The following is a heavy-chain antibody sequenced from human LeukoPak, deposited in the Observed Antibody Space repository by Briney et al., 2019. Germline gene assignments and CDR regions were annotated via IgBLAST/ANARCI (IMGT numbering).Heavy chain of an antibody. D-gene: IGHD3-16*01. CDR1: GFTFSSYL. J-gene: IGHJ6*02. Sequence: GGSLRLSCAASGFTFSSYLMNWARQAPGKGLEWVASINHNGNVNYYVDSVKGRFTISRDNAKNSLYLQMSNLRAEDTAVYFCARGGGLDVWGQGATVTVSS. CDR3: ARGGGLDV. CDR2: INHNGNVN. V-gene: IGHV3-7*03.